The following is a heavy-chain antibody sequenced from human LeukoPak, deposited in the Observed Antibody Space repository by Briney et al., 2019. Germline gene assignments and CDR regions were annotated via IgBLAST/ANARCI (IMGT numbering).Heavy chain of an antibody. V-gene: IGHV3-49*03. CDR1: GFTFGDYA. Sequence: GGSLRLSCTASGFTFGDYALSWFRQAPGKGLEWVGFIRSKDYGGTTEYAASVKGRFTISRDDSKSIAYLQMNSLTTEDTVEYCGTRGGRGYNYGPPVDYWGQGTLVTVSS. CDR3: TRGGRGYNYGPPVDY. D-gene: IGHD5-18*01. CDR2: IRSKDYGGTT. J-gene: IGHJ4*02.